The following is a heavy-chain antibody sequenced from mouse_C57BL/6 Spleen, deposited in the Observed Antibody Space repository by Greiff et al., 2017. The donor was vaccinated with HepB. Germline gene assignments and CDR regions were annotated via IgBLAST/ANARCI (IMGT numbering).Heavy chain of an antibody. V-gene: IGHV1-15*01. J-gene: IGHJ4*01. CDR1: GYTFTDYE. Sequence: VQLQQSGAELVRPGASVTLSCKASGYTFTDYEMHWVKQTPVHGLEWIGAIDPETGGTAYNQKFKGKAILTADKSSSTAYMELRSLTSEDSAVYYCTRKKLITTVRDAMDYWGQGTSVTVSS. D-gene: IGHD1-1*01. CDR3: TRKKLITTVRDAMDY. CDR2: IDPETGGT.